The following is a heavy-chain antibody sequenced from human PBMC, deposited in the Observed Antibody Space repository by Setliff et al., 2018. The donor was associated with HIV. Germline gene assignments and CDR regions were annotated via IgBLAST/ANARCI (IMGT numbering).Heavy chain of an antibody. J-gene: IGHJ4*02. CDR1: GGSIRGYY. D-gene: IGHD3-22*01. Sequence: TSDTLSLTCTVSGGSIRGYYWSWLRQPPGKGLEWIGYVFYTGSTTYSPSLKSRLTISVDTSQHQFSLKLTSVTAADTAVYYCARQVPIPGVAVTPIDFWGQGILVTVSS. CDR3: ARQVPIPGVAVTPIDF. V-gene: IGHV4-59*08. CDR2: VFYTGST.